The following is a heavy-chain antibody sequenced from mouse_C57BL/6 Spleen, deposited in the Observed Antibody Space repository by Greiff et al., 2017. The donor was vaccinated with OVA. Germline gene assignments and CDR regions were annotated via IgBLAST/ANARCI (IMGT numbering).Heavy chain of an antibody. Sequence: VKLQESDAELVKPGASVKISCKVSGYTFTDHTIHWMKQRPEQGLEWIGYIYPRDGSTKYNEKFKGKATLTADKSSSTAYMQLNSLTSEDSAVYFCASGVYYYGSSYAYWGQGTTLTVSS. CDR3: ASGVYYYGSSYAY. V-gene: IGHV1-78*01. CDR2: IYPRDGST. CDR1: GYTFTDHT. D-gene: IGHD1-1*01. J-gene: IGHJ2*01.